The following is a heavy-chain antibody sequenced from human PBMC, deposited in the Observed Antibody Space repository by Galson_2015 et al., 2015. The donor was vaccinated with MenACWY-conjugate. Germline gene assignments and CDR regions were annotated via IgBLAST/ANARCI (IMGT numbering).Heavy chain of an antibody. Sequence: SLRLSCAASGFTFGDSAMSWVRQAPGKGLEWVSGLTANGGRTYYADSVKGRFTTSRDNAKNSLYLQMNSLRAEDTAIYYCARWAYCSGGSCHRYDHWGQGTLVTVSS. V-gene: IGHV3-23*01. D-gene: IGHD2-15*01. CDR2: LTANGGRT. CDR1: GFTFGDSA. J-gene: IGHJ4*02. CDR3: ARWAYCSGGSCHRYDH.